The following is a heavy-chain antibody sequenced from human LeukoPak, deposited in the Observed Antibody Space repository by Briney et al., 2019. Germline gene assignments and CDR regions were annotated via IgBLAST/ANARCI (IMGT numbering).Heavy chain of an antibody. CDR2: IIPIFGTA. J-gene: IGHJ4*02. D-gene: IGHD2-21*02. V-gene: IGHV1-69*13. CDR3: ARGDQSYGLLQFDY. CDR1: GGTFSSYA. Sequence: SVKVSCKASGGTFSSYAISWVRQAPGQGLEWMGGIIPIFGTANYAQKFQGRVTITADESTSTAYMELSSLRSEDTAVYYCARGDQSYGLLQFDYWGQGPLVTVSS.